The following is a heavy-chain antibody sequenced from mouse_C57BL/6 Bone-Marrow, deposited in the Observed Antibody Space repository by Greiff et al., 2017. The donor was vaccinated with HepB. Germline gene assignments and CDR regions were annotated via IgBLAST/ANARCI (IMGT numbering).Heavy chain of an antibody. D-gene: IGHD2-2*01. CDR2: IDPENGDT. J-gene: IGHJ1*03. CDR3: TTWGYHWYFDV. CDR1: GFNIKDDY. Sequence: VQLQQSGAELVRPGASVKLSCTASGFNIKDDYMHWVKQRPEQGLEWIGWIDPENGDTEYASKFQGKATITADTSSNTAYLQLSSLTSEDTAVYYCTTWGYHWYFDVWGTGTTVTVSS. V-gene: IGHV14-4*01.